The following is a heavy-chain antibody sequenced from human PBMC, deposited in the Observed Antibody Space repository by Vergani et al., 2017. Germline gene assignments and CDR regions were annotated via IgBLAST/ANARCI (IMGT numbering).Heavy chain of an antibody. J-gene: IGHJ6*02. CDR3: ARDSPGYCSSTSCYHDPQHEDTTYYYYGMDV. CDR1: GGSVSSGSYY. V-gene: IGHV4-61*01. CDR2: IYYSGST. D-gene: IGHD2-2*01. Sequence: QVQLQESGPGLVKPSETLSLTCTVSGGSVSSGSYYWSWIRQPPGKGLEWIGYIYYSGSTNYNPSLKSRVTISVDTSKNQFSLKLSSVTAADTAVYYCARDSPGYCSSTSCYHDPQHEDTTYYYYGMDVWGQGTTVTVSS.